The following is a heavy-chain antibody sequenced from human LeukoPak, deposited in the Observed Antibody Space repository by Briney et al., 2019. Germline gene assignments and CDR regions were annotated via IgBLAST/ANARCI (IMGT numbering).Heavy chain of an antibody. D-gene: IGHD1-26*01. J-gene: IGHJ4*02. CDR2: ISGSGGST. CDR1: GFTFSSYA. V-gene: IGHV3-23*01. Sequence: GGSLRLSCAASGFTFSSYAMIWVRQAPGKGLEWVSAISGSGGSTYYADSVKGRFTISRDNSKNTLYLQMNSLRAEDTAVYYCAKDFHGGLSPVGFDYWGQGTLVTVSS. CDR3: AKDFHGGLSPVGFDY.